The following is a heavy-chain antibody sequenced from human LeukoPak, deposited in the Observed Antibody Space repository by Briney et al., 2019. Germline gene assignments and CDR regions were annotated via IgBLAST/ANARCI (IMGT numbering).Heavy chain of an antibody. J-gene: IGHJ5*02. CDR2: IIPIFGTA. V-gene: IGHV1-69*01. Sequence: ASVKVSCKASGGTFSSYAISWVRQAPGQGLEWMGGIIPIFGTANYAQKFQGRVTITADESTSTAYMELSSLRSEDTAVYYCAPISTGYGSERFDPRGQGTLVTVSS. CDR1: GGTFSSYA. D-gene: IGHD3-10*01. CDR3: APISTGYGSERFDP.